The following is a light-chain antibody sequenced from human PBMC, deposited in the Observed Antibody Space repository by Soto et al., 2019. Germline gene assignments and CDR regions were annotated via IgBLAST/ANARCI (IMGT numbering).Light chain of an antibody. CDR1: QNIVNY. CDR3: QQSVELPLT. CDR2: DAS. Sequence: DVQLTQSPSTLSASVGDRVAITCQASQNIVNYLNWFQHRPGKAPQLLISDASHLEPGVPSRFSGQRSGTDFPLINNNLQPEDFATYYCQQSVELPLTFGGGTRV. V-gene: IGKV1-33*01. J-gene: IGKJ4*01.